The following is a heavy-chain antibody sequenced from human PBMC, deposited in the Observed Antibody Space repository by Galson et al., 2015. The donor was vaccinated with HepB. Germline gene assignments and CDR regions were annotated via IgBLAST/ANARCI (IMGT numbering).Heavy chain of an antibody. Sequence: QAPGKGLEWVSGISGSGGSTYYADSVKGRFTISRDNSRNTLYLQMNSLRAEDTAIYYCAATVLRGVGYYFDFWGQGTLVTVSS. V-gene: IGHV3-23*01. CDR3: AATVLRGVGYYFDF. J-gene: IGHJ4*02. CDR2: ISGSGGST. D-gene: IGHD3-10*01.